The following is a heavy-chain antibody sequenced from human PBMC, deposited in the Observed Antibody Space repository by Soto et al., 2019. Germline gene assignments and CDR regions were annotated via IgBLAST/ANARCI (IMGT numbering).Heavy chain of an antibody. Sequence: PSHTLSLTCSVSGGSISSGYYYWSWIRQPPGKGLESIANIYYSGNTYYYPSLKSRLIISIDTSQNQCSLQVGSVTAADTVVDYCASFSRYGMYVWGQGTRVTVSS. J-gene: IGHJ6*02. V-gene: IGHV4-30-4*08. CDR2: IYYSGNT. D-gene: IGHD3-3*01. CDR1: GGSISSGYYY. CDR3: ASFSRYGMYV.